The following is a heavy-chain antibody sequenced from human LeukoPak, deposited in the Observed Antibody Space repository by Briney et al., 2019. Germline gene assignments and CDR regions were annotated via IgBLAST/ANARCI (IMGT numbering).Heavy chain of an antibody. V-gene: IGHV4-34*01. J-gene: IGHJ4*02. CDR2: INHTVST. D-gene: IGHD2-15*01. CDR3: AVTGVDRGCSGGSCNYYFDY. CDR1: GVSLSGYY. Sequence: PSETLSLTSAVYGVSLSGYYWSWIRQPPSNRVEWIGEINHTVSTNYNPSLKNRVTISADTSKNQISLKLSSVTAADTAVYYCAVTGVDRGCSGGSCNYYFDYWGQGTLVTVSS.